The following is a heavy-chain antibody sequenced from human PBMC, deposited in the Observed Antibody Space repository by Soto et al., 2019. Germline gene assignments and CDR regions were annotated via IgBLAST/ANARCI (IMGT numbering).Heavy chain of an antibody. J-gene: IGHJ4*01. CDR1: GFTFGSYW. Sequence: VGSLRLSCAASGFTFGSYWMSWVRQAPGKGLEWLATIKMDASEKKYVDSVKGRFTMFRDTAKNSLYLQMDSLRAEDTAVYYWGGDSGYGSVASVNHYLQYWGHGSRFTVS. D-gene: IGHD3-10*01. CDR3: GGDSGYGSVASVNHYLQY. CDR2: IKMDASEK. V-gene: IGHV3-7*01.